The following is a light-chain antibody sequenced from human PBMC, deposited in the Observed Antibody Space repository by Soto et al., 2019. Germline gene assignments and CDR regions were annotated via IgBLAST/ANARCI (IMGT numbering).Light chain of an antibody. CDR3: QKYGSSPRV. J-gene: IGKJ4*01. CDR2: GAS. Sequence: KVLTQSPGTLSLSPGERATLSCRASQSVSSSYLAWYQQKPGQAPRLLIYGASSRATGIPDRFSGSGSGTDFTLTISRLEPEDFAVYYCQKYGSSPRVFGGGTKVEIK. CDR1: QSVSSSY. V-gene: IGKV3-20*01.